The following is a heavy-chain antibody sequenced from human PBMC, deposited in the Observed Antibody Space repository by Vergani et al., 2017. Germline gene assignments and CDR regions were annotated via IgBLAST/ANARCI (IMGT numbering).Heavy chain of an antibody. CDR3: ASVSSPQLPYYYYYMDV. J-gene: IGHJ6*03. CDR2: IYYSGST. Sequence: QVQLQESGPGLVKPSQTLSLTCTVSGGSISSGGYYWSWIRQHPGKGLEWIGYIYYSGSTYYNPALKSRVTISVDTSKNQFSLKLSSVTAADTAVYYCASVSSPQLPYYYYYMDVWGKGTTVTVSS. CDR1: GGSISSGGYY. D-gene: IGHD1-26*01. V-gene: IGHV4-31*03.